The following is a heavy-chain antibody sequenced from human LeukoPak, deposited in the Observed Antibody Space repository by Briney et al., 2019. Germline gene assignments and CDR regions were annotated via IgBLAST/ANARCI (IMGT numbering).Heavy chain of an antibody. J-gene: IGHJ6*02. CDR3: ARCYVMDV. Sequence: GGSLRLSCAASGFTFSSSGMSWVREAPGKGLECGSGISGSGGSTHYAESVKGRFTISRDHSKTTMYLQMSRLRAEDTAVYYCARCYVMDVWGQGPTVTVS. V-gene: IGHV3-23*01. CDR1: GFTFSSSG. CDR2: ISGSGGST. D-gene: IGHD4-17*01.